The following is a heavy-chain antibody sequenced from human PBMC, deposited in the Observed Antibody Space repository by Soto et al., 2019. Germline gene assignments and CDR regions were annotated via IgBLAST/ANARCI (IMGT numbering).Heavy chain of an antibody. CDR2: INGYNGNT. CDR1: GYTFTSYG. Sequence: QVQLVQSGAEVKKPGASVKVSCKASGYTFTSYGISWVRQAPGQGLEWLGWINGYNGNTNNAQKLQGRVTMTTDTSTSTAYMELRSLRSDDTAVYYCAGMADVPYYYYGMDVWGQGTTVTVSS. D-gene: IGHD6-6*01. CDR3: AGMADVPYYYYGMDV. J-gene: IGHJ6*02. V-gene: IGHV1-18*01.